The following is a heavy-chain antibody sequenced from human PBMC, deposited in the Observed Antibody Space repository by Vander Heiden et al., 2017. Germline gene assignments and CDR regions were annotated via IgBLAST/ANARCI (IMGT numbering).Heavy chain of an antibody. CDR2: IYYSGST. Sequence: QVQLQESGPGLVTPSQTLSLTCTVSGGSISSGGYYWSWIRQHPGKGLEWIGYIYYSGSTYYNPSLKSRVTISVDTSKNQFSLKLSSVTAADTAVYYCARKEFGYCSSTSCYGMDVWGQGTTVTVSS. CDR3: ARKEFGYCSSTSCYGMDV. J-gene: IGHJ6*02. D-gene: IGHD2-2*03. V-gene: IGHV4-31*03. CDR1: GGSISSGGYY.